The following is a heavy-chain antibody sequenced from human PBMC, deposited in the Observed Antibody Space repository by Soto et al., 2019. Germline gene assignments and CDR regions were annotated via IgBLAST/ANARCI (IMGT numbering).Heavy chain of an antibody. D-gene: IGHD3-22*01. V-gene: IGHV4-30-4*01. CDR2: IYYSGST. J-gene: IGHJ4*02. CDR1: GGAISSGDYY. Sequence: SETLSLTCTVSGGAISSGDYYWSWIRQPPGKGLEWIGYIYYSGSTYYNPSLKSRVTISVDTSKNQFSLKLSSVTAADTAVYYCARGNYDSSGYVFDYWGQGTLVTVSS. CDR3: ARGNYDSSGYVFDY.